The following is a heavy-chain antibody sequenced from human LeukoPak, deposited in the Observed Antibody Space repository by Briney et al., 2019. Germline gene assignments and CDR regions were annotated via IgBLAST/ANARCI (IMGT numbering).Heavy chain of an antibody. V-gene: IGHV1-18*01. D-gene: IGHD6-19*01. Sequence: GASVKFSSKASGNTFTSYGISWVRKAPGQGLGWMGWISAYNGNTNYAQKLQGRVTMTTDTSTSTAYMELRSLRSDDTAVYYCALYSSGWPDYWGRGTLVTVSS. CDR3: ALYSSGWPDY. J-gene: IGHJ4*02. CDR1: GNTFTSYG. CDR2: ISAYNGNT.